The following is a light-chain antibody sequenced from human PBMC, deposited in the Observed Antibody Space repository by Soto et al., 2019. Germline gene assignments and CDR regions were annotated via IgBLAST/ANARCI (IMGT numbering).Light chain of an antibody. CDR2: GAS. J-gene: IGKJ2*01. CDR3: QHYDNWPYT. CDR1: QSVTNN. Sequence: EIVMTQSPASLSVSPGERATLSCRASQSVTNNLAWYQQNPGQAPRLLIYGASTRATGIPARFSGSGSGTEVILTISSLQSEDFAVYYCQHYDNWPYTFGQGTKLEIK. V-gene: IGKV3-15*01.